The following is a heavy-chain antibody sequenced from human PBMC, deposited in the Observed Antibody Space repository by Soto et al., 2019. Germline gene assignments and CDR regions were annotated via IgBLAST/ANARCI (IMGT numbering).Heavy chain of an antibody. CDR3: AKDRVNIAARPEDYYFDY. CDR2: ISGSGGST. J-gene: IGHJ4*02. V-gene: IGHV3-23*01. CDR1: GFTFSSYA. D-gene: IGHD6-6*01. Sequence: GGSLRLSCAASGFTFSSYAMSWVRQAPGKGLEWVSVISGSGGSTYYADSVKGRFTISRDNSKNTLYLQMNSLRAEDTAVYYCAKDRVNIAARPEDYYFDYWGQGTLVTVSS.